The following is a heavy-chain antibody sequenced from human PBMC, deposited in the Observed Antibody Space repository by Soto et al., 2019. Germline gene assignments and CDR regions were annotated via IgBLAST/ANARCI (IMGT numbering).Heavy chain of an antibody. D-gene: IGHD3-3*01. V-gene: IGHV4-34*01. CDR3: ARGEPRFMEWLLLSEYFDP. CDR1: GGSSSSYY. Sequence: QVQLQQWGAGLLKPSETLSLTCAVYGGSSSSYYWSWIRQPPGKGLEWIGVINHSGSTNYDPSLKSRVTISIDTSKNQVSLTLSSVTAADTAVYYCARGEPRFMEWLLLSEYFDPWGQGTLVTVSS. CDR2: INHSGST. J-gene: IGHJ5*02.